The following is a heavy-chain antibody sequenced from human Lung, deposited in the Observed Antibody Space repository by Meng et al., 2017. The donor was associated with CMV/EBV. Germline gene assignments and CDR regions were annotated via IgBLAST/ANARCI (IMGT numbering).Heavy chain of an antibody. V-gene: IGHV3-33*06. CDR3: AKARRALAH. CDR2: IWYDGSNK. Sequence: SCAASGFTFSSYGMHWVRQAPGKGLEWVAVIWYDGSNKYYADSVKGRFTISRDNSKNTLYLQMNSLRAEDTAVYYCAKARRALAHWGQGILVTVSS. D-gene: IGHD4/OR15-4a*01. CDR1: GFTFSSYG. J-gene: IGHJ4*02.